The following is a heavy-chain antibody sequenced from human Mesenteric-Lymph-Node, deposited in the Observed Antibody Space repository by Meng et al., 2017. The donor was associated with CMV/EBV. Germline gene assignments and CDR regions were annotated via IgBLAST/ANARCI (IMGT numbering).Heavy chain of an antibody. CDR2: ISSSGTYI. Sequence: GESLKISCVGSGFTFSNSYTMHWVRQAPGRGLEWVSSISSSGTYIYYADSVRGRFTISRDNAKNSLYLQMNSLRAEDTAVYYCARDQRDSSGRLGYGMDVWGQGTTVTVSS. D-gene: IGHD6-19*01. CDR1: GFTFSNSYT. CDR3: ARDQRDSSGRLGYGMDV. V-gene: IGHV3-21*01. J-gene: IGHJ6*02.